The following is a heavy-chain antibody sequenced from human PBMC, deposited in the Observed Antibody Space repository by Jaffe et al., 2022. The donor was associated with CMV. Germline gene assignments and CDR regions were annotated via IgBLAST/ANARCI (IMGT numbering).Heavy chain of an antibody. J-gene: IGHJ3*02. CDR2: IYYSGST. CDR3: ARLGGLYSSENPDAFDI. Sequence: QLQLQESGPGLVKPSETLSLTCTVSGGSISSSSYYWGWIRQPPGKGLEWIGSIYYSGSTYYNPSLKSRVTISVDTSKNQFSLKLSSVTAADTAVYYCARLGGLYSSENPDAFDIWGQGTMVTVSS. CDR1: GGSISSSSYY. V-gene: IGHV4-39*01. D-gene: IGHD3-22*01.